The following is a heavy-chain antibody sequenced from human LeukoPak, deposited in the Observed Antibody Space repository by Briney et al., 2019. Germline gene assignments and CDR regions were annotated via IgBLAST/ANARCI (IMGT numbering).Heavy chain of an antibody. Sequence: GGSLRLSCAASGFTFSSYSMNWVRQAPGKGLEWVSSISSSSSYIYYADSVKGRFTISRDNAKNSLYLQMNSLRAEDTAVYYCASRTYYYDSSGSPHWFDPWGQGTLVTVSS. J-gene: IGHJ5*02. CDR3: ASRTYYYDSSGSPHWFDP. V-gene: IGHV3-21*01. CDR1: GFTFSSYS. CDR2: ISSSSSYI. D-gene: IGHD3-22*01.